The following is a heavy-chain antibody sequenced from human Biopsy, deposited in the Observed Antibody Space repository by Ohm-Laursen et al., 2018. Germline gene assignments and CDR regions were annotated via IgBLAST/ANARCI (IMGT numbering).Heavy chain of an antibody. CDR1: GFTFTNYN. CDR2: ISISGSYV. V-gene: IGHV3-21*01. Sequence: SLRLSCAASGFTFTNYNMNWVRQAPGKGLEWVSSISISGSYVSYAESVKGRFTISRDNSKNPLFLQMNSLRDEDTALYYCAKISCGGDCYPHAFDIWGQGTMVTVSS. J-gene: IGHJ3*02. D-gene: IGHD2-21*02. CDR3: AKISCGGDCYPHAFDI.